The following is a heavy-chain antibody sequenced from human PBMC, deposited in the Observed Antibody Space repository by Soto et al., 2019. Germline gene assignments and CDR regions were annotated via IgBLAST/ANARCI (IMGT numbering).Heavy chain of an antibody. D-gene: IGHD3-16*01. J-gene: IGHJ5*02. V-gene: IGHV3-30*03. CDR1: GFTFSGFG. CDR3: ARWGKRDGKSSPPSDL. CDR2: ISYDGTNE. Sequence: QEELVESGGGVVQPGRSLRLSCAASGFTFSGFGIHWVRQAPGKGLEWVAVISYDGTNEIYADSVKGRVSVSRDNSKNIVYLQMNSLRDKETDMYYCARWGKRDGKSSPPSDLWGRGKLVTVSS.